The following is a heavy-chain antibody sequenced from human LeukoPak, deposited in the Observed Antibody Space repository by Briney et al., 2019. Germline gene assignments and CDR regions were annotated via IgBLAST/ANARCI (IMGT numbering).Heavy chain of an antibody. Sequence: GSSVKVSCKASGGTFSSYAISWVRQAPGQGLEWMGGIIPIFGTANYAQKFQGRVTITTDESTSTAYMELSRLRSEDTAVYYCAGGDSSGYYPFDYWGQGTLVTVSS. D-gene: IGHD3-22*01. V-gene: IGHV1-69*05. J-gene: IGHJ4*02. CDR3: AGGDSSGYYPFDY. CDR2: IIPIFGTA. CDR1: GGTFSSYA.